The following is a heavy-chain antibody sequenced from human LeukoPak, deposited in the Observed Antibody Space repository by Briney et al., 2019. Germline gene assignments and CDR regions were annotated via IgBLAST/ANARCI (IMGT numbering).Heavy chain of an antibody. D-gene: IGHD2/OR15-2a*01. J-gene: IGHJ1*01. V-gene: IGHV4-4*02. CDR3: ARARILEGEYFQH. CDR2: IYHSGST. Sequence: PSETLSLTCAVSGGSISSSDWWSWVRQPPGKGLEWIGEIYHSGSTNYNPSLKSRVTISVDKSKNQFSLKLSSVTAADTAVYYCARARILEGEYFQHWGQGTLVTVSS. CDR1: GGSISSSDW.